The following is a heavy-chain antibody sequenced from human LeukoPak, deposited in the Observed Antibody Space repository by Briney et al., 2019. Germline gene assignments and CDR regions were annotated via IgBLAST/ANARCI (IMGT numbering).Heavy chain of an antibody. CDR2: IIPIFGTA. J-gene: IGHJ4*02. V-gene: IGHV1-69*13. CDR3: AGSRGYSYGYSFDY. CDR1: GGTFSSYA. Sequence: SVKASCTASGGTFSSYAISWVRQAPGQGLEWMGGIIPIFGTANYAQKFQGRVTITADESTSTAYMELSSLRSEDTAVYYCAGSRGYSYGYSFDYWGQGTLVTVSS. D-gene: IGHD5-18*01.